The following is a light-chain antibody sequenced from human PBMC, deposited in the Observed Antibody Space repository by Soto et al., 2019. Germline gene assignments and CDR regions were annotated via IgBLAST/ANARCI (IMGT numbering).Light chain of an antibody. J-gene: IGKJ5*01. CDR3: QQYNNWLIT. V-gene: IGKV3-15*01. Sequence: EIVMTQSTATLSVSPGERATLSCRASQSVSSNLAWYQQKPGQTPRLLIYGASTRATGIPARFSGSGSGTEFTLTISRLQSEDFAVYYCQQYNNWLITFGQGTRLEIK. CDR1: QSVSSN. CDR2: GAS.